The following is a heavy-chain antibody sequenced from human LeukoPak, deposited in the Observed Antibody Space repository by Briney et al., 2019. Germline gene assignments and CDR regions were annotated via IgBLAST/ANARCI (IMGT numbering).Heavy chain of an antibody. J-gene: IGHJ6*02. Sequence: GGSLRLSCAASGFTFSDWYLSWIRQAPGKGLEWVSYIKSGTTSIYYANSVKGRFTISRDNAKNSVYLQMTSLRVEDTAVYYCARGHYGLDVWGQGTTVIVSS. CDR1: GFTFSDWY. V-gene: IGHV3-11*01. CDR2: IKSGTTSI. CDR3: ARGHYGLDV.